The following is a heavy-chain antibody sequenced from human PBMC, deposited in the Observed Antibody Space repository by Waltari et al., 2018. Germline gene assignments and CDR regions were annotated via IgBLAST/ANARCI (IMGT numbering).Heavy chain of an antibody. CDR1: GYTFTSYG. CDR2: ISAYNGNT. J-gene: IGHJ4*02. D-gene: IGHD2-15*01. Sequence: VQLVQSGTQVKKPGESLRISCKASGYTFTSYGISWVRQAPGQGLEWMGWISAYNGNTNYAQKLQGRVTMTTDTSTSTAYMELRSLRSDDTAVYYCARDGDCSGGSCYPDYWGQGTLVTVSS. V-gene: IGHV1-18*01. CDR3: ARDGDCSGGSCYPDY.